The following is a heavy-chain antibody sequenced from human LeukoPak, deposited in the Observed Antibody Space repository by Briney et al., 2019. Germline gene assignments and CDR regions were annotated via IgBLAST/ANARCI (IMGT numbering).Heavy chain of an antibody. D-gene: IGHD3-9*01. Sequence: GGSLRLSRAASGFTFSNYGMHWVRQAPGKGLDWVAFVRSDGSHTDYADSAKGRFTISRDNSKNTLYLQMNSLRAEDTAVYYCARLYLLTGYSPPTNWGQGTLVTVSS. CDR3: ARLYLLTGYSPPTN. V-gene: IGHV3-30*02. CDR2: VRSDGSHT. J-gene: IGHJ4*02. CDR1: GFTFSNYG.